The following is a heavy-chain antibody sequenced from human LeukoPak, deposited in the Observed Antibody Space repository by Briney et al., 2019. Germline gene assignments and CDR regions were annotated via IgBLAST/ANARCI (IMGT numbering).Heavy chain of an antibody. J-gene: IGHJ2*01. CDR1: GYTFTNYW. Sequence: SLHISCKGSGYTFTNYWIGWVRQMPGEGLEWMGIIFPGDSDTRYSPSFEGQVTISADKSITTAYFQWSSLKASDSAMYYCARRDGGANYWYFDVWGRGPLVTVSS. CDR3: ARRDGGANYWYFDV. V-gene: IGHV5-51*01. D-gene: IGHD2-15*01. CDR2: IFPGDSDT.